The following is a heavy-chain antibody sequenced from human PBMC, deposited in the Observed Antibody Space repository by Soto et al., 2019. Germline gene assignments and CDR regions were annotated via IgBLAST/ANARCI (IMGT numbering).Heavy chain of an antibody. CDR3: AKKDRVGNYDILTGYYWVEYFDY. D-gene: IGHD3-9*01. CDR2: ISGSGGST. J-gene: IGHJ4*02. V-gene: IGHV3-23*01. Sequence: TGGSLRLSCAASGFTFSSYAMIWVRQAPGKGLEWVSAISGSGGSTYYADSVKGRLTISRDNSKNTLYLQMNSLRAEDTAVYYCAKKDRVGNYDILTGYYWVEYFDYWGQGTLVTVSS. CDR1: GFTFSSYA.